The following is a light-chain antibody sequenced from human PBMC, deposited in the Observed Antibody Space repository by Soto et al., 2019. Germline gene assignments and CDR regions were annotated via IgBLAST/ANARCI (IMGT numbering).Light chain of an antibody. Sequence: QSVLTQPASVSGSPGQSITISCTGTSSDDGDFDCVSWYQQHPGKAPKLMIYEVSDRPSGVSNRFSGSKSGDTASLTISGLQAEDEADYYCSSYTSSSTLVFGGGTQLTVL. V-gene: IGLV2-14*01. CDR1: SSDDGDFDC. CDR2: EVS. CDR3: SSYTSSSTLV. J-gene: IGLJ2*01.